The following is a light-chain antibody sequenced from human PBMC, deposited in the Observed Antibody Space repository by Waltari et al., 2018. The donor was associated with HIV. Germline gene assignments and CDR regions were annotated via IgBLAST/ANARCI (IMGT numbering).Light chain of an antibody. J-gene: IGLJ2*01. CDR2: QDQ. CDR1: AFPIRY. V-gene: IGLV3-25*03. Sequence: SSALTQTPSVSVSPGQTATITCSGEAFPIRYAHWYHQRACQAPFLVIYQDQKRPSGIPDRFSGSSSGTVLTLTIRCVQTEDEGDYYCQTTDTNGVVVFGGGTKVTVL. CDR3: QTTDTNGVVV.